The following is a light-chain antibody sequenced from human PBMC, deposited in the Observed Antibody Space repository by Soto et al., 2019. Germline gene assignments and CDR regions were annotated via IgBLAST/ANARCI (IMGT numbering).Light chain of an antibody. J-gene: IGKJ1*01. Sequence: EIVMTQSPATLSVSPGERATLSCRASQTVNSNLGWYQQKPGQAPRLLIYGATTRATGIPARFSGSGSGTEFTLTITSLQSEDFAVYYCHQYHLWPWTFDQGTKVDIK. V-gene: IGKV3D-15*01. CDR1: QTVNSN. CDR2: GAT. CDR3: HQYHLWPWT.